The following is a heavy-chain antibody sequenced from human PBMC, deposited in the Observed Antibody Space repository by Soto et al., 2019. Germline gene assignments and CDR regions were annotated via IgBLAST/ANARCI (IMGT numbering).Heavy chain of an antibody. Sequence: PXDSLKVSCQGSGNRFTSYWISLLLQMPGKGLEWMGRIDPSDSYTNYSPSFQGHVTISADKSISTAYLQWSSLKASDTAMYYCARLYYYYGMDVCGQRTTVTVSS. V-gene: IGHV5-10-1*01. J-gene: IGHJ6*02. CDR1: GNRFTSYW. CDR3: ARLYYYYGMDV. CDR2: IDPSDSYT.